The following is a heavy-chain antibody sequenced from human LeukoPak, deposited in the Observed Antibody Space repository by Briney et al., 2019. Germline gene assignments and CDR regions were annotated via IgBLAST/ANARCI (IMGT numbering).Heavy chain of an antibody. V-gene: IGHV3-23*01. CDR1: GFTFSRND. J-gene: IGHJ4*02. D-gene: IGHD5-24*01. Sequence: GGSLRLSCAASGFTFSRNDMSWVRQTPGKGLEWVSAVSSSGGRTFYAASVKGRFTTSRDNSKDTLYLQMNSLRAEDTAVYYCAKETVDMAARAFDYWGQGTLVTVSS. CDR3: AKETVDMAARAFDY. CDR2: VSSSGGRT.